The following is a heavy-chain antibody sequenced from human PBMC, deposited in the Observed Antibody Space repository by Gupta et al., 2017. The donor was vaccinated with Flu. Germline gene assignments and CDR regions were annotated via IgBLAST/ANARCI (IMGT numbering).Heavy chain of an antibody. CDR3: AREGSAGADCSGTRCYQDAFDI. CDR2: ISNDGRKK. V-gene: IGHV3-30*03. D-gene: IGHD2-2*01. J-gene: IGHJ3*02. Sequence: RQAPGKGLEWVAFISNDGRKKCYADSVKGRFTISRDDSKNTLYLQMTSLRPDDTAVYYCAREGSAGADCSGTRCYQDAFDIWGQGTMVTLSS.